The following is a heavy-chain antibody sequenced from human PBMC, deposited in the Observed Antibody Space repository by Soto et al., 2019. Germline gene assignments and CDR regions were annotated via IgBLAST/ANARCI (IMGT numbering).Heavy chain of an antibody. CDR2: IYYGGST. CDR3: ARDRGHCIGTSCYCFDP. V-gene: IGHV4-31*03. Sequence: NPSETLSLTCTVSGGPISSGDYYWSWIRQQPGQGLEWIGFIYYGGSTDYNPALKSRVTMSIDTSKNQFSMKLSSVTAADTAVYYCARDRGHCIGTSCYCFDPWGQGTLVTVSS. D-gene: IGHD2-15*01. J-gene: IGHJ5*01. CDR1: GGPISSGDYY.